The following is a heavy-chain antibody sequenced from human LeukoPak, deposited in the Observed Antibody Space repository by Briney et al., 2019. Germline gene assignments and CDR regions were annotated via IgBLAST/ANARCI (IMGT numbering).Heavy chain of an antibody. CDR1: GFTFSDYY. D-gene: IGHD6-6*01. Sequence: GGSLRLSCAASGFTFSDYYMSWIRQAPGKGLEWVSYITSGRTTYYADSVKGRFTISRDNAKNSLYLQMNSLRAEDTAVYYCAKDKGTSYLSSFDYWGQGTLVTVSS. CDR2: ITSGRTT. CDR3: AKDKGTSYLSSFDY. V-gene: IGHV3-11*04. J-gene: IGHJ4*02.